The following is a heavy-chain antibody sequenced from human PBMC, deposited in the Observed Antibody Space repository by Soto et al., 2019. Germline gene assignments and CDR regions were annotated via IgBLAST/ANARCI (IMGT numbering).Heavy chain of an antibody. CDR1: GFTFRNYD. V-gene: IGHV3-13*05. CDR3: ASTDRDFYGLDV. J-gene: IGHJ6*02. Sequence: EVQLVESGGGLVQPGGSLRLSCEASGFTFRNYDMHWVRQGTGKGLEWVSGISAAGDPDYADSVEGRFTISRENAQNSFFLQMNSLRDGDTAVYYCASTDRDFYGLDVWGQGTTVIVSS. CDR2: ISAAGDP.